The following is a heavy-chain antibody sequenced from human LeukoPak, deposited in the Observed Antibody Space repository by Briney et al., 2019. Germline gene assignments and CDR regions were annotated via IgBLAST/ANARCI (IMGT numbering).Heavy chain of an antibody. V-gene: IGHV4-59*01. Sequence: PSETPSLTCTVSGGSISNYLWSWIRQPPGKGLEWLGYIYYSGSTNYNPSLKSRVTILVDTSKNQFSLKVSSVTAADTAVYYCARGQYSGSCFDNWGQGSLVTVSS. D-gene: IGHD1-26*01. CDR2: IYYSGST. CDR1: GGSISNYL. J-gene: IGHJ4*02. CDR3: ARGQYSGSCFDN.